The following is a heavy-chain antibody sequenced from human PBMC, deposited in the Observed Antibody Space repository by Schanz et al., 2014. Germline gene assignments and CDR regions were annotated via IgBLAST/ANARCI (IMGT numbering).Heavy chain of an antibody. Sequence: VQLVESGGGVVQFGRSLRLSCVASGFTFSSYAMTWVRQAPGKGLEWVSSISHSGGSKYYADSVKGRFTISRDNSENTLYLQMNSLSADDTAVYYCAREEGWGIAAAGPKHYYYGMDVWGQGTTVTVSS. V-gene: IGHV3-23*04. CDR1: GFTFSSYA. CDR2: ISHSGGSK. J-gene: IGHJ6*02. D-gene: IGHD6-13*01. CDR3: AREEGWGIAAAGPKHYYYGMDV.